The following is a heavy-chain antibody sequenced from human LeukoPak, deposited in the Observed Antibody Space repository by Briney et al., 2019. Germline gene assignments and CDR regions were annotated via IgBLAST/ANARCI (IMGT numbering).Heavy chain of an antibody. CDR3: ARLGRAWLPFDY. Sequence: SQTLSLTCAISGDSVSNNRAAWNWIRQSPSRGLEWLGRTYYRSKWYNDYVVSVKSRMTINPDTSKNQFSLQLSSVTAADTAVYYCARLGRAWLPFDYWGQGTLVTVSS. V-gene: IGHV6-1*01. CDR2: TYYRSKWYN. CDR1: GDSVSNNRAA. J-gene: IGHJ4*02. D-gene: IGHD6-19*01.